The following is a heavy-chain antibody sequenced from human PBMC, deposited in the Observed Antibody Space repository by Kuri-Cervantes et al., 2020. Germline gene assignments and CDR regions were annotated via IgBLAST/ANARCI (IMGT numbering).Heavy chain of an antibody. D-gene: IGHD4-17*01. CDR3: ARDARFQTYGDYDGGAELDY. CDR1: GFTFSSHG. Sequence: GGSLRLSCAASGFTFSSHGMHWVRQAPGKGLEWVAVIWYDGSNKYYADSVKGRFTISRDNPKNTLYLQMNSLRAEDTAVYYCARDARFQTYGDYDGGAELDYWGQGTLVAVSS. J-gene: IGHJ4*02. CDR2: IWYDGSNK. V-gene: IGHV3-33*01.